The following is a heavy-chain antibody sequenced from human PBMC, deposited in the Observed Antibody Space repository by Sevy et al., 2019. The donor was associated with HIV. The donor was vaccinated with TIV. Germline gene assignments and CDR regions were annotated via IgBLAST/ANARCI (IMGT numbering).Heavy chain of an antibody. CDR1: GFTFSTYN. Sequence: GGSLRLSCAASGFTFSTYNMNWVRQAPGKGLEWVSFISGISNYIYYADSVKGRCTISRDNAKNSLYLQMNSLRAEDTAIYYCARGVQTYDAFDIWGQGTMVTVSS. CDR2: ISGISNYI. J-gene: IGHJ3*02. V-gene: IGHV3-21*01. CDR3: ARGVQTYDAFDI. D-gene: IGHD6-6*01.